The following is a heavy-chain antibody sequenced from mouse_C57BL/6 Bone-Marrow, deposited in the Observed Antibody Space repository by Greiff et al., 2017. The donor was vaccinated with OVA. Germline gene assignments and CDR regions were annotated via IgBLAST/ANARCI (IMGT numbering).Heavy chain of an antibody. V-gene: IGHV3-6*01. Sequence: VQLKESGPGLVKPSQSLSLTCSVTGYSITSGYYWNWIRQFPGNKLEWMGYISYDGSNNYNPSLKNRISFTRDPSKNQYFLKLESVTTEDTATYYCERGGGYYFFMEDWGKGTSVTVSS. CDR2: ISYDGSN. J-gene: IGHJ4*01. CDR3: ERGGGYYFFMED. D-gene: IGHD2-3*01. CDR1: GYSITSGYY.